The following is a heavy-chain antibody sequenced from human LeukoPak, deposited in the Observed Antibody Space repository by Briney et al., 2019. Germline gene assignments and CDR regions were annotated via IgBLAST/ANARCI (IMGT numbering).Heavy chain of an antibody. D-gene: IGHD4-17*01. Sequence: GGSLRLSCAASGFTYSIYAMSWVRQAPGKGLEWVSPISGNGGSTYYTDSVKGRFTISRDNSSNTLYLHMTRLTAEDTAVYYCAKYRDVTSKGSGLGSLGQGTLVIVSS. CDR2: ISGNGGST. CDR3: AKYRDVTSKGSGLGS. V-gene: IGHV3-23*01. J-gene: IGHJ5*01. CDR1: GFTYSIYA.